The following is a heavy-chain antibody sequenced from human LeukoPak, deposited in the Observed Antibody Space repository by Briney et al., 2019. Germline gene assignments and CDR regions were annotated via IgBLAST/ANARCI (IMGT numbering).Heavy chain of an antibody. CDR2: IYYSGST. J-gene: IGHJ4*02. D-gene: IGHD6-19*01. Sequence: SETLSLTCTVAGGSISTYDGSWMRQPLEKGLECIGYIYYSGSTKYNPSLESRVTISLDMSKKQFSLSLRSVTVADTAVYYCARRLAVTGRYYFDYWGQGTLVTVYS. CDR3: ARRLAVTGRYYFDY. CDR1: GGSISTYD. V-gene: IGHV4-59*08.